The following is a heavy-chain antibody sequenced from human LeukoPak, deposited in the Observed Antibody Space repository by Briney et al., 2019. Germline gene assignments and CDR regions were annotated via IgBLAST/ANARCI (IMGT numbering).Heavy chain of an antibody. V-gene: IGHV1-46*01. CDR2: INPSGGST. D-gene: IGHD2-2*01. CDR1: GYTFTSYY. CDR3: ARRRGVVVVPVAMEGSWFDP. J-gene: IGHJ5*02. Sequence: GASVKVSCKASGYTFTSYYMHWVRQAPGQGLEWMGIINPSGGSTSYAQKFQGRVTMTRDTSTSTVYMELSSLRSEDTAVYYCARRRGVVVVPVAMEGSWFDPWGQGTLVTVSS.